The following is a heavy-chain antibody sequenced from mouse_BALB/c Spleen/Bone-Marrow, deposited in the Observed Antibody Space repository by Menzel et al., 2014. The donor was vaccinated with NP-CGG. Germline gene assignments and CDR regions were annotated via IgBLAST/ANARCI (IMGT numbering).Heavy chain of an antibody. D-gene: IGHD2-3*01. J-gene: IGHJ4*01. Sequence: QRVESGPELVKPGASVKMSCKASGYTFTSYIMHWVKQKPGQGLEWIGYINPYNDGTKYNEKFKGKATLTSDKSSSTAYMELSSLTSEGSAVYYCARRWLPYAMDYWGQGTSVTVSS. CDR3: ARRWLPYAMDY. CDR2: INPYNDGT. CDR1: GYTFTSYI. V-gene: IGHV1-14*01.